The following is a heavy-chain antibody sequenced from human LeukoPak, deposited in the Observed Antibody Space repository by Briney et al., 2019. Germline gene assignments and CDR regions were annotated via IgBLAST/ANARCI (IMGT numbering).Heavy chain of an antibody. Sequence: PSETLSLTCAVYGGSFSGYYWSWIRQPPGKGLEWIGEINHSGSTNYNPSLKSRVTISVDTSKNQFSLKLSSATAADTAVYYCARSSGYYSRSIDYWGQGTLVTVSS. D-gene: IGHD3-22*01. CDR1: GGSFSGYY. CDR2: INHSGST. CDR3: ARSSGYYSRSIDY. J-gene: IGHJ4*02. V-gene: IGHV4-34*01.